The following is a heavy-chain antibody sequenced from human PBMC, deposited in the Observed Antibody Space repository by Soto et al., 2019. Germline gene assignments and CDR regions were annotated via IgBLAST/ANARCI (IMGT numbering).Heavy chain of an antibody. Sequence: PSETLSLTCAVYGGSFSGYYWSWIRQPPGKGLEWIGEINHSGSTNYNPSLKSRVTISVDTSKNQFSLKLSSVTAADTAVYYCARVVSNYGSVYYYYGMDVWGQGTTVTVSS. CDR2: INHSGST. V-gene: IGHV4-34*01. CDR3: ARVVSNYGSVYYYYGMDV. CDR1: GGSFSGYY. D-gene: IGHD3-10*01. J-gene: IGHJ6*02.